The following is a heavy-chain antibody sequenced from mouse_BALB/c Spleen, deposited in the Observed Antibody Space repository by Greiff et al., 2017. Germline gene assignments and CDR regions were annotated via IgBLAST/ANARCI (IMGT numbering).Heavy chain of an antibody. D-gene: IGHD2-1*01. CDR3: ARWGGNYDPFAY. V-gene: IGHV3-2*02. Sequence: EVMLVESGPGLVKPSQSLSLTCTVTGYSITSDYAWNWIRQFPGNKLEWMGYISYSGSTSYNPSLKSRISITRDTSKNQFFLQLNSVTTEYTATYYCARWGGNYDPFAYWGQGTLVTVSA. CDR2: ISYSGST. J-gene: IGHJ3*01. CDR1: GYSITSDYA.